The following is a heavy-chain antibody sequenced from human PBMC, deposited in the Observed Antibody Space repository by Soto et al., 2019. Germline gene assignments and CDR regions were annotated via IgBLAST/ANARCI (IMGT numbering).Heavy chain of an antibody. CDR2: IYYSGST. CDR1: GGSISSSSYY. CDR3: ARLCRHYYGVDV. Sequence: SETLSLTCTVSGGSISSSSYYWGWIRQPPGKGLEWIGSIYYSGSTYYNPSLKSRVTISVDTSKNQFSLKLSSVTAADTAVYYCARLCRHYYGVDVWGQGTTVTVSS. V-gene: IGHV4-39*01. J-gene: IGHJ6*02.